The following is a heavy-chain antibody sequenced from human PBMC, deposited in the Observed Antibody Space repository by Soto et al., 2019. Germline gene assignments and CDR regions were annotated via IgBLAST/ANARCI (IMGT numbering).Heavy chain of an antibody. J-gene: IGHJ4*02. CDR2: ISWNSGFI. D-gene: IGHD1-20*01. Sequence: EVQLVESGGGLVQPGRSLRLSCAASGFTFDDYAMYWVRQVPGKGLEWVSGISWNSGFIGYADSVRGRFTISRDNAKNSLYLQMNSLRVEDTALYYCAKSLSLYNNCFDWWGQGTLVTVSS. CDR1: GFTFDDYA. V-gene: IGHV3-9*01. CDR3: AKSLSLYNNCFDW.